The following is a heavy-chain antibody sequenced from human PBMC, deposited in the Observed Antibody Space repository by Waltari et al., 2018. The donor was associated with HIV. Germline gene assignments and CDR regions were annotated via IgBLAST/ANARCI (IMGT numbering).Heavy chain of an antibody. CDR2: ISSGGSTT. CDR3: ARYRPEVHYYNGMDV. Sequence: EVQLVESGGGSLQAGGYLRLSCAESGFAFRSYYMFRVRQAPGKGLVWVSRISSGGSTTSYADSVKGRFTVSRDNARNTLYLQMNSLRAEDTAVYYCARYRPEVHYYNGMDVWGQGTTVTVSS. V-gene: IGHV3-74*01. D-gene: IGHD3-16*02. CDR1: GFAFRSYY. J-gene: IGHJ6*02.